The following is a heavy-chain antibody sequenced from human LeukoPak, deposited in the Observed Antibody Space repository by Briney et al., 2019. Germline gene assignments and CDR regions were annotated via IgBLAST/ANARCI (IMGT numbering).Heavy chain of an antibody. CDR3: ARGQVAGSSDY. CDR2: IYTSGST. V-gene: IGHV4-4*09. Sequence: PSETLSLTCTVSGGSISSYYWSWIRQPPGKGLEWIGYIYTSGSTNYNPSLKSRVTISVDTSKNQFPLKLSSVTAADTAVYYCARGQVAGSSDYWGQGTLVTVSS. D-gene: IGHD6-19*01. J-gene: IGHJ4*02. CDR1: GGSISSYY.